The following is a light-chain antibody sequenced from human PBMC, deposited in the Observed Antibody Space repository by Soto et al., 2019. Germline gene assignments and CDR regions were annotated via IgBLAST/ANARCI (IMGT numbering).Light chain of an antibody. CDR2: GAS. Sequence: EIVMTQSPATLSVSPGERATLSCRASQSVSSNLAWYQQKPGQAPRLLIYGASTRATGIPARFSGSGSGTEFTLTSSSPQCEDFAVYYCQQYNNWPPLYTFGQGTKLEIK. V-gene: IGKV3-15*01. J-gene: IGKJ2*01. CDR3: QQYNNWPPLYT. CDR1: QSVSSN.